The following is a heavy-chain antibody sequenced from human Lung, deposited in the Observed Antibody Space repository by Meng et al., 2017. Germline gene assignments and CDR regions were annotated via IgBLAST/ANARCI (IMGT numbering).Heavy chain of an antibody. Sequence: GGSLRLSCAASGFSFDDYGMGWVRQAPGKGLEWVSGINWNGGTTGYADSVKGRFTISRDNAKNSLYLQMNSLRAEDTALYYCARAPGDYYGSGSYYRVWGQGTLVTVSS. D-gene: IGHD3-10*01. CDR2: INWNGGTT. CDR3: ARAPGDYYGSGSYYRV. J-gene: IGHJ4*02. CDR1: GFSFDDYG. V-gene: IGHV3-20*04.